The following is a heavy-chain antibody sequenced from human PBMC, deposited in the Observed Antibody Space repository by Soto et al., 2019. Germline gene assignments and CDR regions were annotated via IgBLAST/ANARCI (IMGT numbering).Heavy chain of an antibody. D-gene: IGHD3-3*01. CDR1: GGSFSGYY. CDR3: ARGPRLRFLEWAASYYYYGMDV. Sequence: SETLSLTCAVYGGSFSGYYWSWIRRPPGKGLEWIGEINHSGSTNYNPSLKSRVTISVDTPKNQFSLKLSSVTAADTAVYYCARGPRLRFLEWAASYYYYGMDVWGQGTTVTVSS. J-gene: IGHJ6*02. CDR2: INHSGST. V-gene: IGHV4-34*01.